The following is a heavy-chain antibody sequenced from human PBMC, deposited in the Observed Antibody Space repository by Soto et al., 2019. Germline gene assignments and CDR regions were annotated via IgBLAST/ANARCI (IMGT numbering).Heavy chain of an antibody. D-gene: IGHD2-21*02. J-gene: IGHJ4*02. CDR3: ASGDPCCDSALDY. V-gene: IGHV4-31*03. CDR1: GGSISSGGYY. Sequence: QVQLQESGPGLVKPSQTLSLTCTVSGGSISSGGYYWSWIRQHPGKGLEWIGYIYYSGSIYYNPSLNSRVTISVDTAKTQFSLKLSYVTAADTAVYYCASGDPCCDSALDYWGQGTLVTRSS. CDR2: IYYSGSI.